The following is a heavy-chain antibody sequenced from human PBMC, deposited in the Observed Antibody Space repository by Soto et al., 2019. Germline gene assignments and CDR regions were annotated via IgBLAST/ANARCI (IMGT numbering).Heavy chain of an antibody. D-gene: IGHD3-16*01. Sequence: SETLSLTCTVSAASFSKYYWTWIRQPPGKGLEWIGYIYFNGNTKYNPSLEGRLTISIDTPKKEFSLKLTSVTAADAAVYYCASVTFGGIVLAHWGQGTLVTVSS. CDR2: IYFNGNT. V-gene: IGHV4-59*01. J-gene: IGHJ4*02. CDR3: ASVTFGGIVLAH. CDR1: AASFSKYY.